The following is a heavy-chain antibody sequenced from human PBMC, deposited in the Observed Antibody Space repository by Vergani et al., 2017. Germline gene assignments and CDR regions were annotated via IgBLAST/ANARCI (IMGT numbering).Heavy chain of an antibody. CDR3: VRVKGSNWNDHLYDI. V-gene: IGHV3-73*02. D-gene: IGHD1-1*01. CDR1: GFTFSGSA. CDR2: IRSKANDYAT. Sequence: EELLVQSGGGLVQPGGSLKLSCVASGFTFSGSAIHWVRQSSGKGLEWLGRIRSKANDYATEYSVSVRGRFTISRDDSKSYLYLQMNSLQTEDTALYYCVRVKGSNWNDHLYDIWGQGTLVTVSS. J-gene: IGHJ3*02.